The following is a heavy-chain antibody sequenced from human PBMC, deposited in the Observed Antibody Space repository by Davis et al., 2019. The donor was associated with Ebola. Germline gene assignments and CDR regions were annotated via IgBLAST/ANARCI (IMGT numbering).Heavy chain of an antibody. CDR1: GFTFSDYY. V-gene: IGHV3-7*03. Sequence: GGSLRLSCAASGFTFSDYYMSWVRQTPGKGLEWVANIKQDGSEKYYVDSVKGRFTISRDNAKNSLYLQMNSLRAEDTAVYYCARVVVGALYWGQGTLVTVSS. CDR2: IKQDGSEK. CDR3: ARVVVGALY. J-gene: IGHJ4*02. D-gene: IGHD2-21*01.